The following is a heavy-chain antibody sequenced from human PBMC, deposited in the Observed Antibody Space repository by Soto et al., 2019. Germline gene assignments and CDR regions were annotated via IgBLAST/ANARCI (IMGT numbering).Heavy chain of an antibody. D-gene: IGHD3-3*01. CDR3: AHRQSVYYFDY. CDR2: IYWDDDN. V-gene: IGHV2-5*02. J-gene: IGHJ4*02. Sequence: SGPTLVNPTQTLTLTFTFSGLSVITILACGAWIRQPPGKALEWLALIYWDDDNRYSPSLKSRLTITKDTSKNQVVLTMANMDPVDTATYFCAHRQSVYYFDYWGQGTLVTVSS. CDR1: GLSVITILAC.